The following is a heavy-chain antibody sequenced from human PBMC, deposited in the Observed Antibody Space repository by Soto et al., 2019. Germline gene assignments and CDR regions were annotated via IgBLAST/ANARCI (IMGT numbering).Heavy chain of an antibody. Sequence: QVQLVQSGAEVKEPGASVKVSCKASGYILSSYNMNWVRQAPGQGLEWMGIINPSGGRTSYAQKFQDRVSMTRXTXTXXVYMELSSLRSDDTAVYYCARSYCAADCPRRDFDYWGQGTLVTVSS. CDR3: ARSYCAADCPRRDFDY. CDR2: INPSGGRT. J-gene: IGHJ4*02. CDR1: GYILSSYN. V-gene: IGHV1-46*01. D-gene: IGHD2-21*02.